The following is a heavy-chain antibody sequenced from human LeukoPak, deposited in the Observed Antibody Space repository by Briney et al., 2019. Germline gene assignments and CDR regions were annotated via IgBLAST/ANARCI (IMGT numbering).Heavy chain of an antibody. CDR2: IIPIFGTA. CDR3: ARVRFLEWSPDDYYYYMDV. Sequence: SVKVSCKASGGTFSSYAISWVRQAPGQGLEWMGRIIPIFGTANYAQTFQGRVTITTDESTSTAYMELSSLRSEDTAVYYCARVRFLEWSPDDYYYYMDVWGKGTTVTVSS. V-gene: IGHV1-69*05. J-gene: IGHJ6*03. D-gene: IGHD3-3*01. CDR1: GGTFSSYA.